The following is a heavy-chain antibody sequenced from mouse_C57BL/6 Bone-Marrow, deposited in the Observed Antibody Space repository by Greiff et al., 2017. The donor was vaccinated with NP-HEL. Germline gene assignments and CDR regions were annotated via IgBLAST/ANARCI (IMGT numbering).Heavy chain of an antibody. CDR2: ISYDGSN. CDR1: GYSITSGYY. V-gene: IGHV3-6*01. Sequence: EVQLQESGPGLVKPSQSLSLTCSVTGYSITSGYYWNWIRQFPGNKLEWMGYISYDGSNNYNPSLKNRISITRDTSKNQFFLKLNSVTTEDTATYYCAREGIYYCNYVWFAYWGQGTLVTVSA. J-gene: IGHJ3*01. CDR3: AREGIYYCNYVWFAY. D-gene: IGHD2-1*01.